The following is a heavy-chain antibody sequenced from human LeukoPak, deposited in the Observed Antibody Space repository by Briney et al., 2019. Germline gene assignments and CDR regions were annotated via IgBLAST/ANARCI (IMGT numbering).Heavy chain of an antibody. CDR2: IKHDGSEQ. CDR3: ARSPTYYDFWSGYKFIDY. CDR1: GFTFGTYW. V-gene: IGHV3-7*01. Sequence: PGGSLRLSCAVSGFTFGTYWMTWVRQAPGRGLEWVANIKHDGSEQYYVASVKGRFTISRDNPKNSLYLQLNSLRAEDTAIYYCARSPTYYDFWSGYKFIDYWGQGTLVTVSS. J-gene: IGHJ4*02. D-gene: IGHD3-3*01.